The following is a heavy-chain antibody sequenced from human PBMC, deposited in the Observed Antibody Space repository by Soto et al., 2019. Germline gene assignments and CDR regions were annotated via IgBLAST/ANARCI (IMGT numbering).Heavy chain of an antibody. CDR2: IYYSGST. Sequence: LSLTCTVSVGSISSYYWSWTRQPPGKGLEWIGYIYYSGSTNYNPSLKSRVTISVDTSKNQFSLKLSSVTAADTAVYYCARDAPLRGGDYVEAFDIWGQGTMVTVSS. CDR1: VGSISSYY. V-gene: IGHV4-59*01. CDR3: ARDAPLRGGDYVEAFDI. J-gene: IGHJ3*02. D-gene: IGHD4-17*01.